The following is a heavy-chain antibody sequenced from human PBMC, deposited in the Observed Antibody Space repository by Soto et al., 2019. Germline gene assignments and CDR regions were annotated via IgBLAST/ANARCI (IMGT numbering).Heavy chain of an antibody. V-gene: IGHV3-23*01. D-gene: IGHD3-10*01. J-gene: IGHJ5*02. Sequence: LRLSCAASGFTFSSYAMSWVRQAPGKGLEWVSAISGSAGSTYYADSVKGRFTISRDNSKNTLYLQMNSLRAEDTAVYYCAKDRGYYGSGTNNWFDPWGQGTLVTVSS. CDR1: GFTFSSYA. CDR2: ISGSAGST. CDR3: AKDRGYYGSGTNNWFDP.